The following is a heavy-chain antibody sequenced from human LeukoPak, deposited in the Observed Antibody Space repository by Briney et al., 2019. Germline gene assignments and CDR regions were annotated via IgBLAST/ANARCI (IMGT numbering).Heavy chain of an antibody. Sequence: TGGSLRLSCAASGFTFSYYGMHWVRQAPGKGLEWVAFIRYDGNDKFYRNSVKGRFTISRDTSRNTLYLQMNSLRPEDTAVYYCAKDLMRDRWFGESWGQGTLVTVSS. CDR3: AKDLMRDRWFGES. D-gene: IGHD3-10*01. CDR2: IRYDGNDK. CDR1: GFTFSYYG. V-gene: IGHV3-30*02. J-gene: IGHJ5*02.